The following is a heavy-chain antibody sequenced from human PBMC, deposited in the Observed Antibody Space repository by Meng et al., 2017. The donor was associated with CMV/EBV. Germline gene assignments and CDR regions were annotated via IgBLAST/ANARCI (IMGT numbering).Heavy chain of an antibody. V-gene: IGHV1-18*01. CDR3: ASSDGDSSSSILDY. J-gene: IGHJ4*02. D-gene: IGHD6-6*01. CDR2: ISAYNGNT. CDR1: GYTFTSYG. Sequence: ASVKVSCKASGYTFTSYGISWVRQAPGHGLEWMGWISAYNGNTNYAQKLQGRVTMTTDTSTSTAYMELRSLRSDDTAVYYCASSDGDSSSSILDYWGQGPLVTVSS.